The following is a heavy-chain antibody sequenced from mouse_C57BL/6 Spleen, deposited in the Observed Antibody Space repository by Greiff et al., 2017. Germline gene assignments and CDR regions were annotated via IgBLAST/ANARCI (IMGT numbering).Heavy chain of an antibody. Sequence: EVQLQQSGPEPVKPGASVKISCKASGYSFTDYNMNWVKQSNGKSLEWIGVINPNYGTTSYNQKFKGKATLTVDQSSSTAYMQLNSLTSEDSAVYYCARGITTVVATPYWYFDVWGTGTTVTVSS. V-gene: IGHV1-39*01. D-gene: IGHD1-1*01. CDR2: INPNYGTT. CDR1: GYSFTDYN. CDR3: ARGITTVVATPYWYFDV. J-gene: IGHJ1*03.